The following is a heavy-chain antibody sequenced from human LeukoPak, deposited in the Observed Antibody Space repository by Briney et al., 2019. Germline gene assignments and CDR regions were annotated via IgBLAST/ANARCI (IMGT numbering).Heavy chain of an antibody. J-gene: IGHJ3*02. CDR1: GFTFSSYS. CDR3: ARDGRITWHAFDI. D-gene: IGHD1-14*01. V-gene: IGHV3-21*01. Sequence: GGSLRLSCAASGFTFSSYSMNWVRQAPGKGLEWVSSISSSSSYIYYADSVKGRFTISRDNAKNSLYLQMNSLRAEDTAVYYCARDGRITWHAFDIWGQGTMVTVSS. CDR2: ISSSSSYI.